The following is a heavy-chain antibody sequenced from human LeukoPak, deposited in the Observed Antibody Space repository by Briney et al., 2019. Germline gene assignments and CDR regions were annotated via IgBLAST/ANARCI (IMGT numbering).Heavy chain of an antibody. CDR1: GGSISSSSYY. V-gene: IGHV4-39*07. CDR3: ARGFRQQWLVRPDAFDI. Sequence: PSETLSLTCTVSGGSISSSSYYWGWIRQPPGKGLEWIGSIYYSGSTYYNPSLKSRVTISVDTSKNQFSLKLSSVTAADTAVYYCARGFRQQWLVRPDAFDIWGQGTMVTVSS. J-gene: IGHJ3*02. CDR2: IYYSGST. D-gene: IGHD6-19*01.